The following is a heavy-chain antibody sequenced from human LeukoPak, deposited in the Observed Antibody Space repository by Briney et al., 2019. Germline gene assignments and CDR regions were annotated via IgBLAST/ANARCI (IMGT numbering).Heavy chain of an antibody. CDR1: GFTFSSYG. V-gene: IGHV3-30*18. CDR2: ISYDGSNK. D-gene: IGHD1-26*01. Sequence: PGGSLRLSCAASGFTFSSYGMHWVRQAPGKGLEWVAVISYDGSNKYYADSVKGRFTISRDNSKNTLYLQMNSLRAEDTAVYYCAKAPGEGSGSYFQHWGQGTLVTVSS. J-gene: IGHJ1*01. CDR3: AKAPGEGSGSYFQH.